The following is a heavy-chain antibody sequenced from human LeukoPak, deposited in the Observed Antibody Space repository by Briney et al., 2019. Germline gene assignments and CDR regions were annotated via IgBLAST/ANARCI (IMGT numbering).Heavy chain of an antibody. CDR1: GYSFAKYW. D-gene: IGHD6-13*01. CDR3: ARGIAAAGPFWYFDF. Sequence: GESLKISCRGSGYSFAKYWIAWVRQMPGQGLEWMGFIYGGDSETKYSPSFQGQVTISVDRSISTAYLQWSSLKASDTAIYYCARGIAAAGPFWYFDFWGRGTLVTVSS. CDR2: IYGGDSET. V-gene: IGHV5-51*01. J-gene: IGHJ2*01.